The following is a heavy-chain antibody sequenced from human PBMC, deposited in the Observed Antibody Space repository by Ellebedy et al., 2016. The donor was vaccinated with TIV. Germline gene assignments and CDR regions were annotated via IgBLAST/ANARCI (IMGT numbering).Heavy chain of an antibody. CDR3: ARQHSGSYWGAHDY. J-gene: IGHJ4*02. Sequence: SETLSLTCTVSGGSISSYYWSWIRQPPGKGLEWIGEINHSGSTNYNPSLKSRVTVSVDTSKNQFSLKLSSVTAADTAVYYCARQHSGSYWGAHDYWGQGTLVTVSS. CDR2: INHSGST. CDR1: GGSISSYY. V-gene: IGHV4-34*01. D-gene: IGHD1-26*01.